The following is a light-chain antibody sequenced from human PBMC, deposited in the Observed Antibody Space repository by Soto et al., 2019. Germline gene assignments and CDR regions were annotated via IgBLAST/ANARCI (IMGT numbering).Light chain of an antibody. J-gene: IGKJ4*01. CDR1: HSVSSN. CDR3: QQYNKFPSLT. Sequence: EIVMTQSPATLSVSPGERATLSCRASHSVSSNLAWYQQKPGQAPRLLIYGASTRATGIPARFSGSGSGTEFTLTIGSLQSEDFAVYYCQQYNKFPSLTFGGGTKVEIK. CDR2: GAS. V-gene: IGKV3-15*01.